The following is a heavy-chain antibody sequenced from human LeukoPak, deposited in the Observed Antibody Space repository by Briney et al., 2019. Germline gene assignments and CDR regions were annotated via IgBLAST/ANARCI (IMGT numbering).Heavy chain of an antibody. Sequence: PSETLSLTRTVSGGSISSDIYYWGWIRQPPDKGLEWIGSISYSGSTYYNPSLKSRVTISIDTSKNQFSLKLRSVTAADTAVYYCVGDSTSWTSWFDPWGQGTLVTVSS. CDR1: GGSISSDIYY. CDR2: ISYSGST. D-gene: IGHD6-13*01. CDR3: VGDSTSWTSWFDP. J-gene: IGHJ5*02. V-gene: IGHV4-39*07.